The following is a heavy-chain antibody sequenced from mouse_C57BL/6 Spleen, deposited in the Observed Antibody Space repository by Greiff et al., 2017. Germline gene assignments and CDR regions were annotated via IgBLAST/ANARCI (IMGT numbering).Heavy chain of an antibody. CDR3: ARLYGNYEDY. CDR2: ISSGSSTI. Sequence: EVQGVESGGGLVKPGGSLKLSCAASGFTFSDYGMHWVRQAPEKGLEWVAYISSGSSTIYYEDTVKGRFTIARDNAKNTLFLQMTSLRSEDTAMYYCARLYGNYEDYWCQGTTLTVSS. J-gene: IGHJ2*01. CDR1: GFTFSDYG. D-gene: IGHD2-10*02. V-gene: IGHV5-17*01.